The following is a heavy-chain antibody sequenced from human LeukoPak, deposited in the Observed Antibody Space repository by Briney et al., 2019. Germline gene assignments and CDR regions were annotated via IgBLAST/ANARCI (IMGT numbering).Heavy chain of an antibody. Sequence: GGSLRLSCAASGFTFSSYAIHWVRQAPGEGLEWVAVSSYDGGNKYYADSVKGRFTLSRDNSKNTLYLQINSLTAEDTAVYYCARADSPLSEGTAFHYWAQGTLVPVSS. CDR3: ARADSPLSEGTAFHY. CDR2: SSYDGGNK. J-gene: IGHJ4*02. D-gene: IGHD1-1*01. V-gene: IGHV3-30*04. CDR1: GFTFSSYA.